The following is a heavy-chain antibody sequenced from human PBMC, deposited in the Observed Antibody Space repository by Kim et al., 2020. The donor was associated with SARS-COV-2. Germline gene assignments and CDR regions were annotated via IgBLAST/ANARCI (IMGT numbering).Heavy chain of an antibody. CDR3: ARDQGKWLVRTAFDI. V-gene: IGHV3-48*02. CDR1: GFTFSSYS. J-gene: IGHJ3*02. D-gene: IGHD6-19*01. Sequence: GGSLRLSCAASGFTFSSYSMNWVRQAPGKGLEWVSYISSSSSTIYYADSVKGRFTISRDNAKNSLYLQMNSLRDEDTAVYYCARDQGKWLVRTAFDIWGQGTMVTVSS. CDR2: ISSSSSTI.